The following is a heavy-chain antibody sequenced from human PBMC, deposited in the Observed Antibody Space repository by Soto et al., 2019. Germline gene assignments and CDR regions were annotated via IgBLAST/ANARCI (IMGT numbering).Heavy chain of an antibody. V-gene: IGHV3-66*01. Sequence: AGSLRLSCAASGFTVSSNYMSWVRQAPGKGLEWVSVIYSGGSTYYADSVKGRFTISRDNSKNTLYLQMNSLRAEDTAVYYCARYMKYQLLSRGFFYYYYYMDVWGKGTTVTVSS. CDR2: IYSGGST. D-gene: IGHD2-2*01. CDR1: GFTVSSNY. CDR3: ARYMKYQLLSRGFFYYYYYMDV. J-gene: IGHJ6*03.